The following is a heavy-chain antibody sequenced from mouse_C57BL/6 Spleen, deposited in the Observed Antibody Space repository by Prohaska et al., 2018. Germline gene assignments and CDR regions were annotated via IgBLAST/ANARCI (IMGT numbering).Heavy chain of an antibody. CDR3: ARRYDGPFAY. V-gene: IGHV1-18*01. J-gene: IGHJ3*01. D-gene: IGHD2-3*01. CDR2: INPNNGGT. Sequence: HGKSLEWIGDINPNNGGTIYNQKFKGKATLTVDKSSSTAYMELRSLTSEDTAVYYCARRYDGPFAYWGQGTLVTVSA.